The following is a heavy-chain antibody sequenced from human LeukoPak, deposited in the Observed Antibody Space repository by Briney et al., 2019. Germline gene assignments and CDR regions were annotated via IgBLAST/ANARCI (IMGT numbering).Heavy chain of an antibody. D-gene: IGHD3-16*01. CDR2: INHSGST. CDR1: GGSFSGYY. V-gene: IGHV4-34*01. Sequence: PSETLSLTCAVYGGSFSGYYWSWIRQPPGKGLEWIGEINHSGSTNYNPSLKSRVTISVDTSKNQFSLKLSSVTAADTAVYYCARGRFCMDVWGQGTTVTVSS. CDR3: ARGRFCMDV. J-gene: IGHJ6*02.